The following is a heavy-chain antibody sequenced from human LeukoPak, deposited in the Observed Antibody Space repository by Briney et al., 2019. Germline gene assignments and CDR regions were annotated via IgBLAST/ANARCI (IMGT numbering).Heavy chain of an antibody. V-gene: IGHV4-38-2*02. CDR2: IYYTGRT. CDR3: ARHPTGFPNWFGP. Sequence: PSETLSLTCTVSGYSISSGYYWGWIRQPPGKGLEWIGSIYYTGRTDYNPSLESRVTISVDTSKNQFSLQLTSVTAADTAVYYCARHPTGFPNWFGPWGQGTLVTVSS. J-gene: IGHJ5*02. CDR1: GYSISSGYY. D-gene: IGHD1-14*01.